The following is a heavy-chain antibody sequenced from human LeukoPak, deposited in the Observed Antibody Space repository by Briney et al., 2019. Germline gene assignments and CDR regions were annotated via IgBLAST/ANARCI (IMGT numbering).Heavy chain of an antibody. CDR1: GGSISTTSYH. CDR3: ARGRRDGYMLLWEDY. J-gene: IGHJ4*02. CDR2: IFYTGKT. V-gene: IGHV4-39*07. Sequence: SETLSLTCSVSGGSISTTSYHWAWIRQPPGKGLEWIGSIFYTGKTYYYPSLRSRVTISIDTSRNQFSLRLTSVTAADTALYYCARGRRDGYMLLWEDYWGQGTPVTVSS. D-gene: IGHD5-24*01.